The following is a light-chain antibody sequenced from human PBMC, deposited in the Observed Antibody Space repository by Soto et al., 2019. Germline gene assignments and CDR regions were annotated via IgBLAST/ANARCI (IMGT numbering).Light chain of an antibody. J-gene: IGKJ3*01. CDR3: QHYGNTPPSVT. CDR2: GAS. V-gene: IGKV3-20*01. CDR1: QSLSSSY. Sequence: EIVLTQSPGTPSLSPGERATLSCRASQSLSSSYLVWYQQKPGQAPRLLIYGASSRATGIPDRFSGSGSGTDFTLTISRLEPEDFAVYYCQHYGNTPPSVTFGPGTKVDIK.